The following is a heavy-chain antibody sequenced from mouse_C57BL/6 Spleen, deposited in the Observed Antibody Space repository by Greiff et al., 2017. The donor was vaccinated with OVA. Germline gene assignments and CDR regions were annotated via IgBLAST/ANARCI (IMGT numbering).Heavy chain of an antibody. CDR1: GFTFSSYT. V-gene: IGHV5-9*01. D-gene: IGHD1-1*01. CDR2: ISGGGGNT. Sequence: EVKLVESGGGLVKPGGSLKLSCAASGFTFSSYTMSWVRQTPEKRLEWVATISGGGGNTYYPDSVKGRFTISRDNAKNTLYLQMSSLRSEDTALYYWSRRQVCYYGSSWAYWGQGTLVTVSA. CDR3: SRRQVCYYGSSWAY. J-gene: IGHJ3*01.